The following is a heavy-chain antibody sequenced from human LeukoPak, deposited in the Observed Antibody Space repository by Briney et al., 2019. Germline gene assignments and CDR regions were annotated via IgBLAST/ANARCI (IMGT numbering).Heavy chain of an antibody. D-gene: IGHD6-13*01. Sequence: GESLKISCKGSGYSFTSYWIGWVRQMPGKGLGWMGIIYPGDSDTRYSPSFQGQVPISADKSLRPAYLRWSSLKPTTRACYYCARRGGSNMYYYYYYMDVWGKRTTVTVSS. CDR2: IYPGDSDT. CDR1: GYSFTSYW. V-gene: IGHV5-51*01. CDR3: ARRGGSNMYYYYYYMDV. J-gene: IGHJ6*03.